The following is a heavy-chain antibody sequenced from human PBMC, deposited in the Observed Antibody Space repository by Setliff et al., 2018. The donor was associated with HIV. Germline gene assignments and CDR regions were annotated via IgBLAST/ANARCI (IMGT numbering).Heavy chain of an antibody. CDR3: ARVLYRGSGSYYFDY. CDR1: GGSISSSSYY. D-gene: IGHD3-10*01. CDR2: IYYSGST. Sequence: PSETLSLTCTVSGGSISSSSYYWGWIRQPPGKGLEWTGSIYYSGSTYYNPSLKSRVTISVDTSKNQFSLKLSSVTAADTAVYYCARVLYRGSGSYYFDYWGQGTLVTVSS. J-gene: IGHJ4*02. V-gene: IGHV4-39*07.